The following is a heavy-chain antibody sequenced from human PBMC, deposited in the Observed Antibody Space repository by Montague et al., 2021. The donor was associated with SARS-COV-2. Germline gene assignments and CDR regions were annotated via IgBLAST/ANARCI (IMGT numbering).Heavy chain of an antibody. Sequence: SETLSLTCIVSGGSINSLYRSWIRQPPGKGLEWIGYIYHSGTTHYSPSLKSRVAMSLDTSKDQFSLTLNSVTAADTAVYYCARPSMVSRNYYYGIDVWGQGTTVTVSS. J-gene: IGHJ6*02. CDR3: ARPSMVSRNYYYGIDV. CDR2: IYHSGTT. V-gene: IGHV4-59*11. D-gene: IGHD2-21*01. CDR1: GGSINSLY.